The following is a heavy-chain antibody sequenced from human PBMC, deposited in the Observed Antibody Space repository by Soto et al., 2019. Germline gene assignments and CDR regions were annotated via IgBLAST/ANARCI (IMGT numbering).Heavy chain of an antibody. D-gene: IGHD3-3*01. Sequence: SETLSLTCTVSGGSISSSSYYWGWIRQPPGKGLEWIGSIYYSGSTYYNPSLKSRVTISVDTSKNQFSLKLSSVTAADTAVYYCARQAKLWSYDYYYGMDVWGQGTTVTVSS. V-gene: IGHV4-39*01. CDR1: GGSISSSSYY. CDR3: ARQAKLWSYDYYYGMDV. CDR2: IYYSGST. J-gene: IGHJ6*02.